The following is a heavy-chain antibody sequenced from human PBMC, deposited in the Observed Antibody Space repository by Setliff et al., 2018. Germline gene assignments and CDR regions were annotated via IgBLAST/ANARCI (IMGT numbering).Heavy chain of an antibody. Sequence: SETLSLTCAVSGAAISTYHWSWLRQPPGKGLEWIGYVSYGGSTKYNPSLESRVTISLDAPKNQFSLKLTSVTAADTAVYYCARTGTTYYCSCMDVWGKGTTVTVSS. CDR1: GAAISTYH. CDR3: ARTGTTYYCSCMDV. CDR2: VSYGGST. J-gene: IGHJ6*03. V-gene: IGHV4-59*08. D-gene: IGHD3-10*01.